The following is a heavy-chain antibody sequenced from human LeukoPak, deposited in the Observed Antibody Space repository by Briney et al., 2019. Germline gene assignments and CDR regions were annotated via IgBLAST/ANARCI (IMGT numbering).Heavy chain of an antibody. D-gene: IGHD3-3*01. J-gene: IGHJ5*02. CDR2: MNPNSGNT. CDR3: ARATDYDFWSGYYPQAYNWFDP. CDR1: GYTFTSYD. V-gene: IGHV1-8*01. Sequence: ASVKVSCKASGYTFTSYDINWVRQATGQGLEWMGWMNPNSGNTGYAQKFQGRVTMTRNTSISTAYMELSSLRSEDTAVYYCARATDYDFWSGYYPQAYNWFDPWGQGTLVPSPQ.